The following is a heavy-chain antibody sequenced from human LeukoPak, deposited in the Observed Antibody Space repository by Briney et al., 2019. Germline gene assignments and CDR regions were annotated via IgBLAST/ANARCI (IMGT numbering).Heavy chain of an antibody. V-gene: IGHV4-39*07. CDR1: GGSISSSSYY. J-gene: IGHJ6*03. Sequence: SETLSLTCTVSGGSISSSSYYWGWIRQPPGKGLEWIGSIYYSGSTYYNPSLKSRVTISVDTSKNQFSLKLSSVTAADTAVYYCARVLKQLVHGSHYYYYYYMDVWGKGTTVTVSS. CDR2: IYYSGST. D-gene: IGHD6-13*01. CDR3: ARVLKQLVHGSHYYYYYYMDV.